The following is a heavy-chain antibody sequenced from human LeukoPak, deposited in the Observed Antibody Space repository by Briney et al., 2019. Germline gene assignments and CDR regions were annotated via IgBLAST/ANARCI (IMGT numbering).Heavy chain of an antibody. CDR3: ARLPFLSGDDC. J-gene: IGHJ4*02. V-gene: IGHV4-34*01. CDR1: GGSFSGSY. D-gene: IGHD3-16*02. Sequence: SSETLSLTCAVYGGSFSGSYWSWIRQPPGKGLEWIGEINHSGSTNYNPSLKSRVAMAVDTSKNQISLRLSSVTAADTAVYYCARLPFLSGDDCWGQGTPVTVSS. CDR2: INHSGST.